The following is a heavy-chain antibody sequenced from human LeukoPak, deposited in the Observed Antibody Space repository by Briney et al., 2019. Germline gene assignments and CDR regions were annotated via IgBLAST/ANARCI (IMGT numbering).Heavy chain of an antibody. CDR2: IYTSGST. J-gene: IGHJ4*02. CDR1: GGSISSYY. CDR3: ARGYCSSTSCYFYFDY. V-gene: IGHV4-4*07. D-gene: IGHD2-2*01. Sequence: SETLSLTCTVSGGSISSYYWSWIRQPAGKGLEWIGRIYTSGSTNYNPSLKSRVTMSVDASKNQFSLKLSSVTAADTAVYYCARGYCSSTSCYFYFDYWGQGTLVTVSS.